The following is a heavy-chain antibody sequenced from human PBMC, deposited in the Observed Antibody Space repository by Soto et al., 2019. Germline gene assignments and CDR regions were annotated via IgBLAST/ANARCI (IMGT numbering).Heavy chain of an antibody. J-gene: IGHJ6*04. CDR3: AKDPGGCWENFCYYYYGMDV. CDR1: GFTFSSYA. CDR2: ISGSGGST. V-gene: IGHV3-23*01. D-gene: IGHD6-19*01. Sequence: PGGSLRLSCAASGFTFSSYAMSWVRQAPGKGLEWVSAISGSGGSTYYADSVKGRFTISRDNSKNTLYLQMNSLRAEDTAVYYCAKDPGGCWENFCYYYYGMDVWGKGTTVTVS.